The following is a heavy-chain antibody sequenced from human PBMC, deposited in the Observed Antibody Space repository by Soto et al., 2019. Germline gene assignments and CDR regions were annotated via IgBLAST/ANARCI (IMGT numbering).Heavy chain of an antibody. V-gene: IGHV1-2*04. D-gene: IGHD1-7*01. J-gene: IGHJ5*02. CDR1: GYTFTDYY. CDR2: INPRSGGT. CDR3: ARVTGTTLSNWFDP. Sequence: VASVKVSCKASGYTFTDYYIYWVRQAPGQGLQWLGKINPRSGGTSLSQQFRGSVTMYRDTSISTASLELHMLTSGDTAVYYCARVTGTTLSNWFDPWGQGTLVTVSS.